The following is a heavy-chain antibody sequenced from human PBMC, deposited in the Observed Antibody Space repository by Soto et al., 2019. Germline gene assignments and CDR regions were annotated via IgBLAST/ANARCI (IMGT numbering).Heavy chain of an antibody. D-gene: IGHD3-9*01. Sequence: EVQLLESGGGLVQPGGSLRLSCAASGFTFSSYAMSWVRQAPGQGLEWVSAISGSGGSTYYADSVKGRFTISRDNSKNTLYLQMNSLRAEDTAVYYCAKDPNDYDRVYGMDVWGQGTTVTVSS. CDR2: ISGSGGST. V-gene: IGHV3-23*01. CDR1: GFTFSSYA. CDR3: AKDPNDYDRVYGMDV. J-gene: IGHJ6*02.